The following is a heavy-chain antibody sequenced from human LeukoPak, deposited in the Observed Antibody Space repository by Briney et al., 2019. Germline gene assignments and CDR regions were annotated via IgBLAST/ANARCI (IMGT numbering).Heavy chain of an antibody. CDR1: GGSISSSSYY. J-gene: IGHJ4*02. CDR2: IYYSGST. V-gene: IGHV4-39*01. Sequence: SETLSLTCTVSGGSISSSSYYWGWIRQPPGKGLEWIGSIYYSGSTYYNPSLKSRVTISVDTSKNQFSLKLSSVTAADTAVYYCARLVAGTPKGNFDYWGQGTLVTVSS. CDR3: ARLVAGTPKGNFDY. D-gene: IGHD6-19*01.